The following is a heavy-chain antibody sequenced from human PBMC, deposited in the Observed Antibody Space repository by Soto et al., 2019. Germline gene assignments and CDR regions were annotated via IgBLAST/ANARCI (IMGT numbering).Heavy chain of an antibody. Sequence: SQTLSLTCTVSGGSISSYYWSWIRQPPGKGLEWIGYIYYSGSTNYNPSLKSRVTISVDTSKNQFSLKLSSVTAADTAVYYCARESTRGHKLDYWGQGTLVTVSS. J-gene: IGHJ4*02. V-gene: IGHV4-59*01. CDR2: IYYSGST. CDR3: ARESTRGHKLDY. D-gene: IGHD3-10*01. CDR1: GGSISSYY.